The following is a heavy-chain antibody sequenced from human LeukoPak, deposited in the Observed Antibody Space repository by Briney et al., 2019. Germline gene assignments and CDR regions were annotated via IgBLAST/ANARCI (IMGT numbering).Heavy chain of an antibody. V-gene: IGHV3-30-3*01. D-gene: IGHD1-26*01. CDR2: ISYDGSNK. CDR1: GFTFSSYA. CDR3: ARDLGVLRRYDAFDI. J-gene: IGHJ3*02. Sequence: PGRSLRLSCAASGFTFSSYAMHWVRQAPGKGLEWVAVISYDGSNKYYADSVKGRFTISRDSSKNTLYLQMNSLRAEDTAVYYCARDLGVLRRYDAFDIWGQGTMVTVSS.